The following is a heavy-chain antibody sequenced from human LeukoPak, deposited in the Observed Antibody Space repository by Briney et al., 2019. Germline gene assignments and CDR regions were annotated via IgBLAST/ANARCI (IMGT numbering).Heavy chain of an antibody. Sequence: GGSLRLSCAASGFTFSNYWMHWVRQAPGKGLVWVSRINSDARSTSYADSVKGRFTIFRENAKNTLYLQRNSLRAEDTAVYYCARGADTGYSSDSWGQGTLVTVSS. V-gene: IGHV3-74*01. J-gene: IGHJ5*02. CDR2: INSDARST. CDR1: GFTFSNYW. D-gene: IGHD6-19*01. CDR3: ARGADTGYSSDS.